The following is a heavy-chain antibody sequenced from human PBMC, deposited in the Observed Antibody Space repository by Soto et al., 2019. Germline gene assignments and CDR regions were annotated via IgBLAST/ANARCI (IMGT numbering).Heavy chain of an antibody. D-gene: IGHD6-19*01. V-gene: IGHV1-3*01. CDR1: GYTSTSYA. CDR3: ARSGVAGTLRFDP. J-gene: IGHJ5*02. Sequence: GASVKVSCKASGYTSTSYAMHWVRQAPGQRLEWMGWINAGNGNTKYSQKFQGRVTITRDTSASTAYMELSSLRSEDTAVYYCARSGVAGTLRFDPWGQGTLVTVSS. CDR2: INAGNGNT.